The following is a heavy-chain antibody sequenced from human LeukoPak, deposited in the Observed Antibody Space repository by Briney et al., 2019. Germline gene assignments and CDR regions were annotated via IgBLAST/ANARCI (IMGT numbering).Heavy chain of an antibody. CDR3: AQDLPPTQY. CDR1: GFTFSSYA. CDR2: ISSNGGST. J-gene: IGHJ4*02. Sequence: GGSLRLSCAASGFTFSSYAMHWVRQAPGKGLEYVSAISSNGGSTYYANYVKGRFTISRDNSKKTLYLQMGSLRAEDMAVYYCAQDLPPTQYWGQGTLVTVSS. V-gene: IGHV3-64*01.